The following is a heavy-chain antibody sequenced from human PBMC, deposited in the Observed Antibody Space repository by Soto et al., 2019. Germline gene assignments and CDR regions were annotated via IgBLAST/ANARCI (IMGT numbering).Heavy chain of an antibody. D-gene: IGHD2-15*01. CDR2: IYPGDSDT. J-gene: IGHJ3*02. CDR3: ARIYCSGGSCYSDGNAFDI. V-gene: IGHV5-51*01. CDR1: GYSFTSYW. Sequence: GESLKISCKGSGYSFTSYWIGWVRQMPGKGLEWMGIIYPGDSDTRYSPSFQGQVTISADKSISTAYLQWSSLKASDTAMYYCARIYCSGGSCYSDGNAFDIWGQGTMVTVSS.